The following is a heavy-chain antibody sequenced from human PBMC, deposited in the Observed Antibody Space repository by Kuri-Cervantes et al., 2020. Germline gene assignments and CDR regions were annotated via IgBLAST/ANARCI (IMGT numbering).Heavy chain of an antibody. V-gene: IGHV3-48*02. J-gene: IGHJ6*02. CDR3: ARESFDYGDYEGEGSYYYGMDV. Sequence: GGSLRLSCAASGFTFSSYSVNWVRQAPRKGLEWVSYISSSSTIYYADSVKGRFTISRDNAKNSLYLQMNSLRDEDTAVYYCARESFDYGDYEGEGSYYYGMDVWGQGTTVTVSS. CDR2: ISSSSTI. CDR1: GFTFSSYS. D-gene: IGHD4-17*01.